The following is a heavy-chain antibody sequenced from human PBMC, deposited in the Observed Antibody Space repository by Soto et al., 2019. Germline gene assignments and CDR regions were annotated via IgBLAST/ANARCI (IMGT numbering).Heavy chain of an antibody. Sequence: PSETLSLTCAVYGGSFSGYYWSWIRQPPGKGLEWIGEINHSGSTNYNPSLKSRVTISVDTSKNQFSLKLSSVTAADTAVYYCARGERSTRNYYYYMDVWGKGTTVSVSS. CDR2: INHSGST. CDR3: ARGERSTRNYYYYMDV. V-gene: IGHV4-34*01. CDR1: GGSFSGYY. D-gene: IGHD2-2*01. J-gene: IGHJ6*03.